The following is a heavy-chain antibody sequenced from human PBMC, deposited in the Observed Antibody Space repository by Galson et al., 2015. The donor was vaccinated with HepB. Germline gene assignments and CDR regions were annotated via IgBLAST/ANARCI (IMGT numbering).Heavy chain of an antibody. CDR3: ARGKNSVLVRGVISYYYYGMDV. CDR2: VSSDGIHT. Sequence: SLRLSCAASGFTLTKFPINWVRQAPGKGLEWLAVVSSDGIHTNYADSVKGRFIISRDNSDNTGYLQMNSVTNEDTALYYCARGKNSVLVRGVISYYYYGMDVWGQGTTVIVSS. D-gene: IGHD3-10*01. J-gene: IGHJ6*02. V-gene: IGHV3-30-3*01. CDR1: GFTLTKFP.